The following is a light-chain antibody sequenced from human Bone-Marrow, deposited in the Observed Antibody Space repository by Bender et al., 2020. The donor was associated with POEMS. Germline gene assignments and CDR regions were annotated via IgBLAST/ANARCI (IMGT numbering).Light chain of an antibody. V-gene: IGLV2-11*01. CDR1: NSDVGGYKH. CDR3: CSYAGGDLFV. CDR2: DVS. J-gene: IGLJ1*01. Sequence: QSALTQPRSVSGSPGQSVTISCTGTNSDVGGYKHVSWYQQHPGKAPKVMIYDVSERPSGVPDRFSGSKSGNTASLTVSGLQAADEADYYCCSYAGGDLFVFGAPTKVTV.